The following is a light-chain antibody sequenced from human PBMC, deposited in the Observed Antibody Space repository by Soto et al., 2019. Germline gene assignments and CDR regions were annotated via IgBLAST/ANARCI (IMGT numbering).Light chain of an antibody. CDR3: HQSHSTPQT. CDR1: QSMSIY. Sequence: SSQSMSIYLYLDQQKPGTAPKLLIYAASRFQRGVPLRFSFSGSGTDITLTISSLQPEDFATYYCHQSHSTPQTFGHGTKVDIK. J-gene: IGKJ1*01. CDR2: AAS. V-gene: IGKV1-39*01.